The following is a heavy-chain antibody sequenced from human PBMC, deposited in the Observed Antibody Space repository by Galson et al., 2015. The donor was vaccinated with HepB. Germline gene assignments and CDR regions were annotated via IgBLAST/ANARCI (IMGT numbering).Heavy chain of an antibody. V-gene: IGHV3-30*04. CDR3: AREKVATVNWFDP. J-gene: IGHJ5*02. D-gene: IGHD4-17*01. Sequence: SLRLSCAASEFSFSDFAMHWVRQAPGKGLEWVAVISYDGKNEHYVDSVMGRFTISRDNSKNTLSLQMNSLRAEDTAVYYCAREKVATVNWFDPWGQGTLVTVSS. CDR2: ISYDGKNE. CDR1: EFSFSDFA.